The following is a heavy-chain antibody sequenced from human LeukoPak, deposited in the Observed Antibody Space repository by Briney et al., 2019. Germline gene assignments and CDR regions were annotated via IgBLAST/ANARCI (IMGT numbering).Heavy chain of an antibody. D-gene: IGHD3-16*02. CDR1: GGSISSGGYY. J-gene: IGHJ4*02. V-gene: IGHV4-31*03. Sequence: SETLSLTCTVSGGSISSGGYYWSWIRQHPGKGLEWIGYIYYSGSTYYNPSLKSRVTISVDTSKNQFSLKLSSVTAADTAVYYRARVRVNSYYFDYWGQGTLVTVSS. CDR3: ARVRVNSYYFDY. CDR2: IYYSGST.